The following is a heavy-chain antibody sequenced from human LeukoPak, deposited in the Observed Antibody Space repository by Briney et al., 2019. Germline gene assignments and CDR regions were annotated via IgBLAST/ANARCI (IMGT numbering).Heavy chain of an antibody. Sequence: GGSLRLSCAASGFTFSSYEMNWVRQAPGKGLEWVSYISSSGSTIYYADSVKGRFTISRDNAKNSLYLQMNSLRAEDTAVYYCARVSGYSSYDYGEGYFDYWGQGTLVTVSS. D-gene: IGHD5-12*01. CDR3: ARVSGYSSYDYGEGYFDY. CDR2: ISSSGSTI. V-gene: IGHV3-48*03. J-gene: IGHJ4*02. CDR1: GFTFSSYE.